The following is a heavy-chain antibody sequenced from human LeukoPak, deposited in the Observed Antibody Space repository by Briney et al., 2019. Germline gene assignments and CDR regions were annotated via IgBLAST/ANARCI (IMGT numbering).Heavy chain of an antibody. Sequence: PGGSLRLSCAASGFASGFTFSSYGMHWVRQAPGKGLEWVAVISFDGIHKYYGDSVKGRFTISKDNSKNTLYLQMNSLRAEDTAVYYCAKDQVSMVRGVPDYAMDVWGQGTTVTVSS. V-gene: IGHV3-30*18. D-gene: IGHD3-10*01. CDR1: GFTFSSYG. J-gene: IGHJ6*02. CDR2: ISFDGIHK. CDR3: AKDQVSMVRGVPDYAMDV.